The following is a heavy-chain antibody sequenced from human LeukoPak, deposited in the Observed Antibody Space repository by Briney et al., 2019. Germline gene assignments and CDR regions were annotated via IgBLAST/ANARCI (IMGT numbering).Heavy chain of an antibody. Sequence: GGSLRFSCAASGFTFSSYWMHWVRQAPGKGLVWVSRINSDGSSTSYADSVKGRFTISRDNAKNTLYLQMNSLRAEDTAVYYCARDRPDRILWFGDGLEYGMDVWGQGTTVTVSS. D-gene: IGHD3-10*01. V-gene: IGHV3-74*01. CDR2: INSDGSST. CDR3: ARDRPDRILWFGDGLEYGMDV. CDR1: GFTFSSYW. J-gene: IGHJ6*02.